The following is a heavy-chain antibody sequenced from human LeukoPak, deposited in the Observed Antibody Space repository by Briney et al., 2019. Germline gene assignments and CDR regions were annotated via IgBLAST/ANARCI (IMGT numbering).Heavy chain of an antibody. V-gene: IGHV3-9*01. CDR1: GFTFDDYA. J-gene: IGHJ4*02. CDR3: AKDISTGTASQPG. D-gene: IGHD5-18*01. Sequence: GGSLRLSCAASGFTFDDYAMHWVRHAPGKGLEWVSGISWNSGSIGYADSVKGRFTISRDNAKNSLYLQMNSLRAEDTALYYCAKDISTGTASQPGWGQGTLVTVSS. CDR2: ISWNSGSI.